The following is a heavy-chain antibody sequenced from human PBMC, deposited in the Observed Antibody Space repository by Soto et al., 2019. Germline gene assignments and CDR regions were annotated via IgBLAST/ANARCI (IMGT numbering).Heavy chain of an antibody. D-gene: IGHD5-18*01. CDR2: ISYDGSNK. CDR3: AKGGSYGMFYVIDY. V-gene: IGHV3-30*18. Sequence: LTLSCGAAEFTISRCGMHRDSKAPGKGLEWVAVISYDGSNKYYADSVKGRFTISRDNSKNTLYLQMNSLRAEDTAVYYCAKGGSYGMFYVIDYWGQGTLVTVSS. J-gene: IGHJ4*02. CDR1: EFTISRCG.